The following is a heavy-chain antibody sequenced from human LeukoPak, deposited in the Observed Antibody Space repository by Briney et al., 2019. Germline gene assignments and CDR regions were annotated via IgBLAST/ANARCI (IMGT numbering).Heavy chain of an antibody. J-gene: IGHJ4*02. CDR2: ISSSSSTI. V-gene: IGHV3-48*01. D-gene: IGHD1-26*01. Sequence: GGSLRLSCAASGFTFSSYSMNWVRQAPGKGLEWVSYISSSSSTIYYADSVKGRFTISRDNAKNSLYLQMNSLRAEDTAVYYCASVRGSYSRPFDYWGQGTLVTVSS. CDR1: GFTFSSYS. CDR3: ASVRGSYSRPFDY.